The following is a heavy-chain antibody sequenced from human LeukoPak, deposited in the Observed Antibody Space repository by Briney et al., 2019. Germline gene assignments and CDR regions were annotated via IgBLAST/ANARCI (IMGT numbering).Heavy chain of an antibody. D-gene: IGHD1-26*01. J-gene: IGHJ5*02. V-gene: IGHV3-21*01. CDR1: GXXFXSYS. CDR2: ISSSSSYI. CDR3: ARDLFGSYIP. Sequence: GGSLRLSXAXXGXXFXSYSMNWVRQAPGKGLEWVSAISSSSSYIYYADSVKGRFTISRDNAKNSLYLQMNSLRAEDTAVYYCARDLFGSYIPWGQGTLVTVSS.